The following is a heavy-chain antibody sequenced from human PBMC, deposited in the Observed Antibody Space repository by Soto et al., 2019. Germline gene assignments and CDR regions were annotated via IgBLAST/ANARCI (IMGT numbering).Heavy chain of an antibody. CDR2: IYYSGST. CDR3: ARAVHQLMYYFDY. D-gene: IGHD2-2*01. Sequence: SETLSLTCTVSGGSISSGGYYWSWIRQHPGKGLEWIGYIYYSGSTYYNPSLKSRVTISVDTSKNQFSLKLSSVTAADTAVYYCARAVHQLMYYFDYWGQGTLVTVSS. V-gene: IGHV4-31*03. J-gene: IGHJ4*02. CDR1: GGSISSGGYY.